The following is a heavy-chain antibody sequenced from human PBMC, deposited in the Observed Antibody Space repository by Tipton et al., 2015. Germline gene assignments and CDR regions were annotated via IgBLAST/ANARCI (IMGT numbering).Heavy chain of an antibody. V-gene: IGHV3-53*01. Sequence: GSLRLSCAASGFTVSSNYMSWVRQAPGKGLEWVSVIYSGGTTYYADSVKGRFTISRDNSKNTLYLQMNSLRAEDTAVYYCARDGSGSYFNYYGMDVWGQGTTVTVSS. J-gene: IGHJ6*02. CDR1: GFTVSSNY. D-gene: IGHD1-26*01. CDR2: IYSGGTT. CDR3: ARDGSGSYFNYYGMDV.